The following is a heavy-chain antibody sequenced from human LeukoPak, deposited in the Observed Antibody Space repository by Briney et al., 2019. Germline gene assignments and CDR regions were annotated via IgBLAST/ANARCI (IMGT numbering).Heavy chain of an antibody. Sequence: GGSLRLSCAASGFTFSRYWMSWVRQAPGKGLEWVANIKQDGSEKYYVDSVKGRFTISRDNAKNSLYLQMNSLRAEDTALYYCANHGYHYYFDSWGQGTLVTVSS. J-gene: IGHJ4*02. CDR1: GFTFSRYW. V-gene: IGHV3-7*05. CDR3: ANHGYHYYFDS. D-gene: IGHD5-12*01. CDR2: IKQDGSEK.